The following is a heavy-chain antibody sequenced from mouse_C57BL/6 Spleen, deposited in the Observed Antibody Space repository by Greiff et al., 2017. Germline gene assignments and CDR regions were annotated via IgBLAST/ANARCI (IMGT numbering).Heavy chain of an antibody. Sequence: VQLQQSGPELVKPGASVKISCKASGYAFSSSWMNWVKQRPGKGLEWIGRIYPGDGDTNYNGKFKGKATLTADKSSSTAYMQLSSLTSADSAVYVCAIIYYGNSYAMDDWGQGTSVTVSS. D-gene: IGHD2-1*01. CDR1: GYAFSSSW. CDR3: AIIYYGNSYAMDD. J-gene: IGHJ4*01. CDR2: IYPGDGDT. V-gene: IGHV1-82*01.